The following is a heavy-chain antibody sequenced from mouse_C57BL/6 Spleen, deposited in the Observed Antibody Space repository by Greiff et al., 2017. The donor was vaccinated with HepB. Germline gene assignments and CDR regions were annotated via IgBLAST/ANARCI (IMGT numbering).Heavy chain of an antibody. D-gene: IGHD1-1*01. V-gene: IGHV1-81*01. Sequence: QVQLQQSGAELARPGASVKLSCKASGYTFTSYGISWVKQRTGQGLEWIGEIYPRSGNTYYNEKFKGKATLTADKSSSTAYMELRSLTSEDSAVYFCARHDYGSSYYYFDYWGQGTTLTVSS. J-gene: IGHJ2*01. CDR2: IYPRSGNT. CDR3: ARHDYGSSYYYFDY. CDR1: GYTFTSYG.